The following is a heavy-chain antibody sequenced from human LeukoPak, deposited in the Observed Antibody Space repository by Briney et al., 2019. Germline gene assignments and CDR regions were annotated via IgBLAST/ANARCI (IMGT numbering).Heavy chain of an antibody. CDR3: AKDLYYYGSGSPNRPFDY. J-gene: IGHJ4*02. D-gene: IGHD3-10*01. V-gene: IGHV3-30*18. Sequence: GGSLKLSCEAFGFTFSSYGMHWVGRAPGKGLEGVAVISYDGSNKYYADSVKGRFTISRDNSKNTLYLQMNSLRAEDTAVYYCAKDLYYYGSGSPNRPFDYWGQGTLVTVSS. CDR2: ISYDGSNK. CDR1: GFTFSSYG.